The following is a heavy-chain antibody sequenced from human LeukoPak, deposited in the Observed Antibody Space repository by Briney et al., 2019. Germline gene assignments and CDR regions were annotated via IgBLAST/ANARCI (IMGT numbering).Heavy chain of an antibody. CDR3: ARYCSSTNCYHWYFDL. CDR2: IHTSGST. D-gene: IGHD2-2*01. CDR1: GGSISSYY. V-gene: IGHV4-4*07. Sequence: SETLSLTCTVSGGSISSYYWSWTRQPAGRGLEWIGRIHTSGSTNYNPSLESRVTMSVDTSKNQFSLRLSSVTAADTAVYYCARYCSSTNCYHWYFDLWGRGTLVTVSS. J-gene: IGHJ2*01.